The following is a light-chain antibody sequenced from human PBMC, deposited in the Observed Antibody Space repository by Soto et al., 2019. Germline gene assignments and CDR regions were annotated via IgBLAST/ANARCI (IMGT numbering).Light chain of an antibody. CDR2: GAS. J-gene: IGKJ1*01. CDR3: QQYNNWGT. CDR1: QSVSSN. V-gene: IGKV3-15*01. Sequence: EIVMTQSPATLSVSPGERATLSCRASQSVSSNLAWYQQKPGQAPRLLIYGASTRATGIPARFSGSGSGTEFTLTISSRQSEDVAVYYCQQYNNWGTFGQGTKVEIK.